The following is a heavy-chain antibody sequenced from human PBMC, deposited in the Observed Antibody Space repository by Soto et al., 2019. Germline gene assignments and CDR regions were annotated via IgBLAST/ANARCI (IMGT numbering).Heavy chain of an antibody. Sequence: QVQLEESGGGLVKPGGSLRLSCAASGFTFRAVYMSWIRQAPNKGLEYISYISSSGTSANYADSVKGRFTISRDNAKNSLYLQMNSLRAEDTAVYYCARDRGAVTGQYFDYWGQGALVTVSS. V-gene: IGHV3-11*05. CDR1: GFTFRAVY. CDR3: ARDRGAVTGQYFDY. D-gene: IGHD6-19*01. CDR2: ISSSGTSA. J-gene: IGHJ4*02.